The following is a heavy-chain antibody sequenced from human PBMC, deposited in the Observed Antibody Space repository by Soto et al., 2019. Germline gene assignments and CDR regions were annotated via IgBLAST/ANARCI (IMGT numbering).Heavy chain of an antibody. CDR2: ISYDGSNK. V-gene: IGHV3-30-3*01. D-gene: IGHD1-26*01. J-gene: IGHJ4*02. CDR1: GFTFSSYA. Sequence: QVQLVESGGGVVQPGRSLRLSCAASGFTFSSYAMHWVRQAPGKGLEWVAVISYDGSNKYYADSVKGRFTISRDNSKNTLYLQMNSLRAEDTAVYYCARTIEGSYYEALDYWGQGTLVTXSS. CDR3: ARTIEGSYYEALDY.